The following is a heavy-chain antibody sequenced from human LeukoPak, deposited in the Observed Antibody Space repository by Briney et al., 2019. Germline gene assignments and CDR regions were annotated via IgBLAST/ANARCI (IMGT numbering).Heavy chain of an antibody. V-gene: IGHV4-4*07. D-gene: IGHD1-26*01. CDR2: INNGGST. CDR3: ARAGSMASFPPDL. Sequence: SETLSLTCTVSGGSMSSYYWSWIRQPAGKGLEWIGRINNGGSTNYNPSLKSRVTMSVDTSKNQFSLKLSSVTAADTAVYYCARAGSMASFPPDLWGRGTLVTVSS. CDR1: GGSMSSYY. J-gene: IGHJ2*01.